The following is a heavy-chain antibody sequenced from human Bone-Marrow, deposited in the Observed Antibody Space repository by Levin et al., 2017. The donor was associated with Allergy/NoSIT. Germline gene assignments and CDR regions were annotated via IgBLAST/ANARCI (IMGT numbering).Heavy chain of an antibody. CDR1: GFTFSSYA. D-gene: IGHD5-24*01. J-gene: IGHJ4*02. V-gene: IGHV3-30-3*01. CDR3: ARDQWVGWLQLRGRFGY. Sequence: GGSLRLSCAASGFTFSSYAMHWVRQAPGKGLEWVAVISYDGSNKYYADSVKGRFTISRDNSKNTLYLQMNSLRAEDTAVYYCARDQWVGWLQLRGRFGYWGQGTLVTVSS. CDR2: ISYDGSNK.